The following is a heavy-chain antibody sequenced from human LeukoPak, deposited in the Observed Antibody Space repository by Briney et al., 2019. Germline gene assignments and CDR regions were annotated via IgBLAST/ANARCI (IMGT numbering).Heavy chain of an antibody. D-gene: IGHD5-18*01. Sequence: GGSLRLSCSASGFTFSIYWMHWVRQAPGKGLVWVSRINADGSNTNYADSVKGRFTISRDNAKNTLYLQMNSLGAEDTAVYFCLGRKDTSMDYWGQGTLVTVSS. CDR3: LGRKDTSMDY. J-gene: IGHJ4*02. CDR2: INADGSNT. CDR1: GFTFSIYW. V-gene: IGHV3-74*01.